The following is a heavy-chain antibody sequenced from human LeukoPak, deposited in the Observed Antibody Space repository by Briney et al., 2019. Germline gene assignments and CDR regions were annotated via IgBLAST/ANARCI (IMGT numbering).Heavy chain of an antibody. CDR1: GYIFTNNW. CDR3: ARQTRDGSGSRGYSFDF. CDR2: IYPGDSDT. J-gene: IGHJ4*02. D-gene: IGHD3-10*01. Sequence: GESLKISCKGSGYIFTNNWIGWVRQMPGKGLEWMGIIYPGDSDTRYSPSFEGQVTISVDKSISTAYLQWSSLEASDTAMYYCARQTRDGSGSRGYSFDFWGQGTLVTVSS. V-gene: IGHV5-51*01.